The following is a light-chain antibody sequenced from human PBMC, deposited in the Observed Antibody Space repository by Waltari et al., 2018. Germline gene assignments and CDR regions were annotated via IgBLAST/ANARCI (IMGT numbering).Light chain of an antibody. V-gene: IGKV1-39*01. J-gene: IGKJ2*01. CDR3: QQSYSTPPYN. Sequence: DIQMTQSPSSLSASVGDRVTITCRASQSISSYLNWFQQKPGKAPKLLIYAASHLQSGVPSRFSGSGSGTDFTLTISSLQPEDFATYYCQQSYSTPPYNFGQGTKLEIK. CDR2: AAS. CDR1: QSISSY.